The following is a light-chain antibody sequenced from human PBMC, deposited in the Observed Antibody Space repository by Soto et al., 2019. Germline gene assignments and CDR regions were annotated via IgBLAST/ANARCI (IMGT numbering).Light chain of an antibody. J-gene: IGKJ1*01. V-gene: IGKV3-15*01. CDR3: QQYNNWPPWT. CDR2: DAS. CDR1: QSVRSN. Sequence: EIVMTQSPATLSASPGERATLSCRASQSVRSNLAWYQQKPGQAPRLLIYDASTRATGIPARFSGSGSGTEFTLTISSLQSEDFAVYYCQQYNNWPPWTFGQGTKVDIK.